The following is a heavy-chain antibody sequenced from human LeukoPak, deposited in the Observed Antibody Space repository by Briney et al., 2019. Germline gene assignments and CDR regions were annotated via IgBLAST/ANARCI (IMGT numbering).Heavy chain of an antibody. CDR3: ATSTEYSGSYYAFDI. Sequence: ASVTVSCKVSGYTLTELSMHWVRQAPGKGLEWMGGFDPEDGETIYAQKFQGRVTMTEDTSTDTAYMELSSLRSEDTAVYYCATSTEYSGSYYAFDIWGQGTMVTVSS. J-gene: IGHJ3*02. CDR2: FDPEDGET. V-gene: IGHV1-24*01. D-gene: IGHD1-26*01. CDR1: GYTLTELS.